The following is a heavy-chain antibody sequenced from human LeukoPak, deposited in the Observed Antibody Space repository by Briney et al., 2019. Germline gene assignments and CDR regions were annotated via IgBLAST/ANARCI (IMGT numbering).Heavy chain of an antibody. D-gene: IGHD3-10*01. CDR1: GFTFSSYA. CDR3: ARDHARGSGQLGAFDI. CDR2: ISYDGSNK. J-gene: IGHJ3*02. V-gene: IGHV3-30-3*01. Sequence: GGSLRLSCVVSGFTFSSYAMSWVRQAPGKGLEWVAVISYDGSNKYYADSVKGRFTISRDNSKNTLYLQMNSLRAEDTAVYCCARDHARGSGQLGAFDIWGQGTMVTVSS.